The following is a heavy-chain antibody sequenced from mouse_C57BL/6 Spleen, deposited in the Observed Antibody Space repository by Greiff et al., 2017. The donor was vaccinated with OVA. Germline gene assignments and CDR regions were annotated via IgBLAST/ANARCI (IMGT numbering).Heavy chain of an antibody. CDR1: GFTFSSYA. D-gene: IGHD1-1*01. CDR3: ARDEENYYGSNRVHFDY. Sequence: EVMLVESGGGLVKPGGSLKLSCAASGFTFSSYAMSWVRQTPEKRLEWVATISDGGSYTYYPDNVKGRFTISRDNAKNNLYLQMSHLKSEDTAMYYCARDEENYYGSNRVHFDYWGQGTTLTVSS. CDR2: ISDGGSYT. V-gene: IGHV5-4*01. J-gene: IGHJ2*01.